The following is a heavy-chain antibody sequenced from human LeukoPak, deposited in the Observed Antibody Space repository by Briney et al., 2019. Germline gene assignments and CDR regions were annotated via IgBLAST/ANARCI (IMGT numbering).Heavy chain of an antibody. Sequence: GGSLRLSCAASGFTFSNFLMTWVRQAPGKGLEWVSSISSSSSYIYYADSVKGRFTISRDNAKNSLYLRMNSLRAEDTAVYYCASEPYYENDYWGQGTLVTVSS. CDR3: ASEPYYENDY. CDR2: ISSSSSYI. V-gene: IGHV3-21*01. D-gene: IGHD3-3*01. J-gene: IGHJ4*02. CDR1: GFTFSNFL.